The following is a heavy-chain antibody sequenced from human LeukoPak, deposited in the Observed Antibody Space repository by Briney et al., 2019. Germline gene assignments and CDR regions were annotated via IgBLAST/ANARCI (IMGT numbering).Heavy chain of an antibody. CDR1: GGSISSYY. CDR2: IYNSGIT. D-gene: IGHD6-19*01. CDR3: AGGGQWLAFDF. Sequence: SETLSLTCTVSGGSISSYYWSWIRQPPGKGLEWIGCIYNSGITNYNPSLKSRVTISVETSKNQFSWKLSSVTAADTAMYYCAGGGQWLAFDFWDQGTLVTVSS. V-gene: IGHV4-59*01. J-gene: IGHJ4*02.